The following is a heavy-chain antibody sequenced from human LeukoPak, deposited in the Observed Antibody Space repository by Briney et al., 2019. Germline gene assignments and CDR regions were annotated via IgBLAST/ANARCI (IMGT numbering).Heavy chain of an antibody. D-gene: IGHD6-6*01. CDR3: ARLKAARPVDV. V-gene: IGHV4-39*07. CDR2: INHSGST. Sequence: SETLSLTCTVSGGSLNSSRYYWGWIRQPPGKGLEWIGEINHSGSTNYNPSLKSRVTISVDTSKNQFSLKVSSVTAADTAVYYCARLKAARPVDVWGKGTTVTVSS. CDR1: GGSLNSSRYY. J-gene: IGHJ6*04.